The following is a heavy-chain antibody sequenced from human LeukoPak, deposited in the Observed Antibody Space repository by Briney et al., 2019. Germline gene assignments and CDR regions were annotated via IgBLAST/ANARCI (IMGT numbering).Heavy chain of an antibody. CDR2: ISAYNGNT. CDR1: GYTFTSYG. CDR3: ARDTETATIFVSWFVRGGGAWFDP. V-gene: IGHV1-18*01. D-gene: IGHD5-24*01. J-gene: IGHJ5*02. Sequence: ASVKVSCKASGYTFTSYGISWVRQAPGQGLEWMGWISAYNGNTNYAQKLQGRVTMTTDTSTSTAYMELRSLRSDDTAVYYCARDTETATIFVSWFVRGGGAWFDPWGQGTLVTVSS.